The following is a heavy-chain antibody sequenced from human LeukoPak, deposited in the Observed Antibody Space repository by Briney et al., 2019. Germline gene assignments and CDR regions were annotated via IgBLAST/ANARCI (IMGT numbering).Heavy chain of an antibody. CDR2: IYGDGST. V-gene: IGHV3-53*01. Sequence: GRSLRLSCAASGFTFSSYAMSWVRQAPGKGLEWVSIIYGDGSTYYADSMKGRFTISRDNSKNTLYLQMNSLRVEDTAVYYCARVIVATNTFDAFDIWGQGTMVTISS. CDR1: GFTFSSYA. D-gene: IGHD5-12*01. J-gene: IGHJ3*02. CDR3: ARVIVATNTFDAFDI.